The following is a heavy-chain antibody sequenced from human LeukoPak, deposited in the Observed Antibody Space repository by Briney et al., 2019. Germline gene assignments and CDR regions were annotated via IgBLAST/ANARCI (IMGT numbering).Heavy chain of an antibody. Sequence: SVKVSCKASGYTFTSYGISWVRQAPGQGLEWMGGIIPIFGTANYAQKFQGRVTITADESTSTAYMELSSLRSEDTAVYYCARLGDFDYWGQGTLVTVSS. CDR1: GYTFTSYG. D-gene: IGHD3-16*01. V-gene: IGHV1-69*13. CDR3: ARLGDFDY. J-gene: IGHJ4*02. CDR2: IIPIFGTA.